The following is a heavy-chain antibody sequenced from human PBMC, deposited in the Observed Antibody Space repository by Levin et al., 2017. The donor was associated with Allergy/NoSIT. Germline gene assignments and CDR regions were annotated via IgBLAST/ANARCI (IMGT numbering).Heavy chain of an antibody. D-gene: IGHD3-10*01. J-gene: IGHJ4*02. V-gene: IGHV3-30*18. Sequence: GGSLRLSCAASGFTFSNYGMHWVRLAPGKGLEWVAVVSYDGSNKYYADSVKGRFTISRDNSKNTVFLQMNSLRAEDTAVYYCAKDSGHNIPLNWGQGTLVTVSS. CDR1: GFTFSNYG. CDR3: AKDSGHNIPLN. CDR2: VSYDGSNK.